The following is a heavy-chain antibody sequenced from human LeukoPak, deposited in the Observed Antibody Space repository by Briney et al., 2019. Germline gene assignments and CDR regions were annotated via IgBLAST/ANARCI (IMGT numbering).Heavy chain of an antibody. J-gene: IGHJ4*02. CDR2: IKEDGSEI. D-gene: IGHD2-21*01. Sequence: AGSLTLSCAASGFTFSTYWMSWVRQAPGKGLEWVANIKEDGSEINYADSVRGRFTISRDNAKNSLYLQMNSLRAEDTAVYYCARGYPCGYWGQGTLVSVSS. CDR1: GFTFSTYW. CDR3: ARGYPCGY. V-gene: IGHV3-7*04.